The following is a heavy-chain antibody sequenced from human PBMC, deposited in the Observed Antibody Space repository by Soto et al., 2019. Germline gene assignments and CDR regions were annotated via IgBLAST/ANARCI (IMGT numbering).Heavy chain of an antibody. D-gene: IGHD2-15*01. CDR1: GITISNYP. Sequence: PGGSLRLSCAASGITISNYPMSWVRQXPGKGLEWVSGISGDGDTTYYADSAKGRFTISRDISKNSLSLQLNSLRVEDTAVYFCAKVDRYCTSQPLIWGRGTLVTVSS. CDR2: ISGDGDTT. V-gene: IGHV3-23*01. CDR3: AKVDRYCTSQPLI. J-gene: IGHJ4*02.